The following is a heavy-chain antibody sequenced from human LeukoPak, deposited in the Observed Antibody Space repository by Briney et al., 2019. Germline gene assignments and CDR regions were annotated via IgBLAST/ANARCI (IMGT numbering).Heavy chain of an antibody. J-gene: IGHJ6*03. D-gene: IGHD6-13*01. CDR2: IYSDNT. CDR1: GFTVSSNS. V-gene: IGHV3-53*01. CDR3: ARDQVVAAAGTGYYYYYYMDV. Sequence: GGSLRLSCTVSGFTVSSNSMSWVRQAPGKGLEWVSFIYSDNTHYSDSVKGRFTISRDNAKKTLYLQMNTLRAEDTAMYYCARDQVVAAAGTGYYYYYYMDVWGKGTTVTVSS.